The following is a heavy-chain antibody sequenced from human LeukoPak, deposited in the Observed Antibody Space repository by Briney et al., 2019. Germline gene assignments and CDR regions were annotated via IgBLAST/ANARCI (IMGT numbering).Heavy chain of an antibody. D-gene: IGHD1-26*01. Sequence: ASVKVSCKASGYTFTSYFIHWVRQTPGQGLEWMGIINPGAGSTTYAQKFQGKVTMTRDTSTSTVYMELSSLRSEDTAVYYCARDLGSKKCFEYCGQGTLVTVSS. CDR1: GYTFTSYF. CDR2: INPGAGST. V-gene: IGHV1-46*01. CDR3: ARDLGSKKCFEY. J-gene: IGHJ4*02.